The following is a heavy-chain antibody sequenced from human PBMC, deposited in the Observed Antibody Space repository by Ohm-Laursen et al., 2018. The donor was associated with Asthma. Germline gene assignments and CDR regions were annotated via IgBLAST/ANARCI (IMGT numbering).Heavy chain of an antibody. V-gene: IGHV3-23*01. D-gene: IGHD1-26*01. CDR3: ARIGPEWELPGREYSLHH. J-gene: IGHJ1*01. CDR2: ISAGGDTT. CDR1: GFSYSSYA. Sequence: SLRLSCAAAGFSYSSYAMTWVRQAPGQGLEWLSCISAGGDTTYYADSVRGRFTTSRDNAKNSVYLQMNSLRAEDTALYYCARIGPEWELPGREYSLHHWGEGTLVTVSS.